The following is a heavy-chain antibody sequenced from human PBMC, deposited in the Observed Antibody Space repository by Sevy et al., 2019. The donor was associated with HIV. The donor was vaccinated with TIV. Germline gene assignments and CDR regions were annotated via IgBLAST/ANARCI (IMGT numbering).Heavy chain of an antibody. Sequence: GGSLRLSCAVSGFTVSSNYMTWVRQAPGKGLEWVATMNQDGTERDYVDSVKGRFTISRDNTKTSLFLQMNSLSAEDTGVYYCVREGLGGFSYSLDCWGQGTLVTVSS. J-gene: IGHJ4*02. CDR3: VREGLGGFSYSLDC. CDR2: MNQDGTER. V-gene: IGHV3-7*01. D-gene: IGHD3-16*01. CDR1: GFTVSSNY.